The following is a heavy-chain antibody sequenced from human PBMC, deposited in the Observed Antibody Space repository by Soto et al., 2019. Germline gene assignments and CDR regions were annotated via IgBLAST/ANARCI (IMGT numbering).Heavy chain of an antibody. D-gene: IGHD2-2*01. J-gene: IGHJ5*02. CDR3: ARLGYCSSTSCYWFDP. CDR1: GGSCSGYY. V-gene: IGHV4-34*01. Sequence: LETLSLTCAVYGGSCSGYYWSWIRQPPGKGLEWIGEINHSGSTNYNPSLKSRVTISVDTSKNQFSLKLSSVTAADTAVYYCARLGYCSSTSCYWFDPWGQGTLVTVSS. CDR2: INHSGST.